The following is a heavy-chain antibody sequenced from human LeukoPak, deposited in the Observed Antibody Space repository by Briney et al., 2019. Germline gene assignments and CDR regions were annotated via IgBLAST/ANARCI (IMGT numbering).Heavy chain of an antibody. CDR1: GFTFSSYS. V-gene: IGHV3-21*01. Sequence: PGGSLRLSCAASGFTFSSYSMNWVRQAPGKGLEWVSSISSSSSYIYYADSVKGRFTISRDNAKNSLYLQMNSLRAEDTAVYYCARDRSSAVLGGDYWGQGTLVTVSS. CDR2: ISSSSSYI. CDR3: ARDRSSAVLGGDY. D-gene: IGHD3-16*01. J-gene: IGHJ4*02.